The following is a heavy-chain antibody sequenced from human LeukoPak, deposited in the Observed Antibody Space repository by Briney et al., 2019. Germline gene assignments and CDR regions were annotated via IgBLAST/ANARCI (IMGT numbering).Heavy chain of an antibody. V-gene: IGHV3-7*01. Sequence: GGSLRLSCAASGFTFSNYCMSWVRKAPGKGLEWVANIKEDGSEKYYVDSVKGRFTIFRDNARNSLYLQMNSLRAEDTAVYYCASGRQLGYWGQGTRVTVSS. D-gene: IGHD6-13*01. J-gene: IGHJ4*02. CDR3: ASGRQLGY. CDR1: GFTFSNYC. CDR2: IKEDGSEK.